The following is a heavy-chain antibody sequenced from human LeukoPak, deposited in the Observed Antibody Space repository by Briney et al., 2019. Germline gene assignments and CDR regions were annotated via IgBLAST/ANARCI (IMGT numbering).Heavy chain of an antibody. CDR1: DGSFCGYY. V-gene: IGHV4-34*01. CDR3: ARGRGSGYPDY. CDR2: VSDIGSA. J-gene: IGHJ4*02. Sequence: SETLSLTCAVSDGSFCGYYCSWIRQSPGKALEYIGEVSDIGSANYSPSLESRVIMSMNTSKNQATLKLTSVTAADTGVYYCARGRGSGYPDYWGQGTLVTVSS. D-gene: IGHD3-22*01.